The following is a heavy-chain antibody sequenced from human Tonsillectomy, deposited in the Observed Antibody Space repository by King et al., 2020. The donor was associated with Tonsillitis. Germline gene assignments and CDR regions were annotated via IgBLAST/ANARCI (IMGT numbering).Heavy chain of an antibody. CDR3: EREGSGTSGALDI. CDR1: GGTFSSYA. J-gene: IGHJ3*02. D-gene: IGHD3-10*01. Sequence: VQLVQSGAEVKKPGSSVKVSCKASGGTFSSYAINWVRQAPGQGLEWIGRIIPILGITNYAQKFQGRVKITADEYTRTAYMELSSLRSEDTALYSCEREGSGTSGALDIWGQGTVVTVSA. CDR2: IIPILGIT. V-gene: IGHV1-69*04.